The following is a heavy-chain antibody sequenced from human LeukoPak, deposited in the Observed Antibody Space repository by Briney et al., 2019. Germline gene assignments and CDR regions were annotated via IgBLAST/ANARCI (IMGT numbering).Heavy chain of an antibody. J-gene: IGHJ4*02. Sequence: GGSPRLSCAASGFTFSSYAMSWVRQAPGKGLEWVSGISGSGGTTYYADSVKGRFTVSRDNSKNTLYLQMNSLRAEDTAVYYCAKGNLVIVPAAIGYWGQGTLVTVSS. CDR3: AKGNLVIVPAAIGY. CDR2: ISGSGGTT. D-gene: IGHD2-2*01. CDR1: GFTFSSYA. V-gene: IGHV3-23*01.